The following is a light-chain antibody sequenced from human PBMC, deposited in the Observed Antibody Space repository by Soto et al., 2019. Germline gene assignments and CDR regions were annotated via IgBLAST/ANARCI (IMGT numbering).Light chain of an antibody. CDR2: GTS. J-gene: IGKJ2*01. CDR3: QQYCTSPRTF. CDR1: QSVSSNY. V-gene: IGKV3-20*01. Sequence: IVLTQSPGTLSLSPGERATLSCRTSQSVSSNYLAWYQQKPGQAPRLLIFGTSNRATGIPDRFSGSGSGTDFTLTISRREPEDFAVYYCQQYCTSPRTFFGQGTKLEIK.